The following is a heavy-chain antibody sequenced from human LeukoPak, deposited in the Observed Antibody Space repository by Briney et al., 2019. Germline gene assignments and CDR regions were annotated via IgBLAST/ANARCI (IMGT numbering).Heavy chain of an antibody. CDR1: GFAFRSYW. V-gene: IGHV3-7*01. CDR2: IKQDGSEK. Sequence: GGSLRLSCAASGFAFRSYWMHWVHQAPGKGLEWVANIKQDGSEKNYVDSVKGRFTISRDNAKNSLYLEMNSLRVEDTAVYYCARPKGDYWGQGTLVTVSS. J-gene: IGHJ4*02. CDR3: ARPKGDY.